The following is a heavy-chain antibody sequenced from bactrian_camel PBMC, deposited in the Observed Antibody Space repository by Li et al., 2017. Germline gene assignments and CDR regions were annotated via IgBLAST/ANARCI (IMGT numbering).Heavy chain of an antibody. J-gene: IGHJ4*01. CDR2: VYSDGSNT. D-gene: IGHD6*01. CDR1: GFTFSTYP. V-gene: IGHV3-2*01. CDR3: ATQRSWSTGAYAANY. Sequence: VQLVESGGDLVQPGDSLRLSCSAAGFTFSTYPMIWFRQAPGKGLEWVSSVYSDGSNTYYADSVKGRFAASRDNTKNTAYLQMNSLKIEDAAMYYCATQRSWSTGAYAANYWGQGTQVTVS.